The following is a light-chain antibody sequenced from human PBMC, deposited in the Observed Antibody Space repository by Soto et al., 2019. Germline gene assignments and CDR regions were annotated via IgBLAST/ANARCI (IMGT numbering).Light chain of an antibody. V-gene: IGKV1-12*01. Sequence: DIQMTQSPSSVSASVGDRVTITCRARHVLSSSLAWYQQKPGKAPKLPIYAASRLQSGVPSRFCGSESGASFTLTISSLQPEDVAPYYCQQTNDCPYTCGQGTKLEIK. CDR3: QQTNDCPYT. CDR1: HVLSSS. CDR2: AAS. J-gene: IGKJ2*01.